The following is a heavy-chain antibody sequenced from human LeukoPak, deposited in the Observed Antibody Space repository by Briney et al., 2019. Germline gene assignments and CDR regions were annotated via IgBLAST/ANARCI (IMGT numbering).Heavy chain of an antibody. Sequence: GGSLRLSRAASGFTFSSYSMNWVRQAPGKGLEWVSSISSSSSYIYYADSVKGRFTISRDNAKNSLYLQMNSLRAEDTAVYYCAELGITMIGGVWGKGTTVTISS. CDR2: ISSSSSYI. V-gene: IGHV3-21*01. CDR3: AELGITMIGGV. CDR1: GFTFSSYS. J-gene: IGHJ6*04. D-gene: IGHD3-10*02.